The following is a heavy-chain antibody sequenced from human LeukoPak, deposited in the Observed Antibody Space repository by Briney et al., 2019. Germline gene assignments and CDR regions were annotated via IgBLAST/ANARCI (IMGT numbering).Heavy chain of an antibody. CDR3: TRDPRESYGPDAFDI. D-gene: IGHD1-26*01. V-gene: IGHV3-49*04. CDR2: IRSKAYGGTT. CDR1: GFTFGDYA. Sequence: PGGSLRLSCTASGFTFGDYAMSWVRQAPGKGLEWVGFIRSKAYGGTTEYAASVKGRFTISRDDSKSIAYLQMNSLKTEDTAVYYCTRDPRESYGPDAFDIWGQGTMVTVSS. J-gene: IGHJ3*02.